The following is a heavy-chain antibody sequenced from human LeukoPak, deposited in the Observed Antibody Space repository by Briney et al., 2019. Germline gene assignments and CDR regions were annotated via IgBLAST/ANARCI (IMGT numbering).Heavy chain of an antibody. J-gene: IGHJ4*02. V-gene: IGHV3-53*01. Sequence: GGSLRLSCAASGFTVTRNYMSGVRQAPGKGLEWVAVIYSGGGTNYADSVKGRFTISRDTSKNTVYLQMNNLRAEDTAVYYCARDDFDCWGQGTLVTVSS. CDR2: IYSGGGT. CDR3: ARDDFDC. CDR1: GFTVTRNY.